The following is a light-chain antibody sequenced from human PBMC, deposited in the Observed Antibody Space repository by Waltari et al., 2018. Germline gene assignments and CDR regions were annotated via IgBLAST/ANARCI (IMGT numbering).Light chain of an antibody. J-gene: IGKJ2*01. CDR3: QQTYTAPYT. CDR1: QTIRSY. Sequence: DIQMTQSPSSLSASIGDRVTITCRASQTIRSYLNWYQQKPAKAPKFLIYAASTLLSGVPSRFSCSGSGTDFTLTISSLQPEDFATYYCQQTYTAPYTFGQGTKVEIK. CDR2: AAS. V-gene: IGKV1-39*01.